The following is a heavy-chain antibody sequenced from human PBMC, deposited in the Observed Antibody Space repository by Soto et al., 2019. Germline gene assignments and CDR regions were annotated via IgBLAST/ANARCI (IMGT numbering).Heavy chain of an antibody. CDR3: AKRALYSSAWHNFDY. Sequence: PGGSLRLSCAASGFTFSNYAMSWVRQAPGKGLEWVSAITGSAGGTYYADSVKGRFTIYRDNSKNTLYLQMNSLRAEDTALYYCAKRALYSSAWHNFDYWGQGTLVTVSS. V-gene: IGHV3-23*01. J-gene: IGHJ4*02. D-gene: IGHD6-19*01. CDR2: ITGSAGGT. CDR1: GFTFSNYA.